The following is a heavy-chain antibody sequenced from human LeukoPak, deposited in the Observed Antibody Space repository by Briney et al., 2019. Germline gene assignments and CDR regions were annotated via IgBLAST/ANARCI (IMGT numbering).Heavy chain of an antibody. J-gene: IGHJ5*02. CDR3: VRDRPHNWFDP. CDR2: IKPGSGDT. Sequence: ASVKVSCKASGHTFSGYYIHWVRQAPGQGLEWMGLIKPGSGDTNYAQNFRGRVTMTRDTSITTAYMELNRLTSDDTAVYYCVRDRPHNWFDPWGQGTLVTVSS. V-gene: IGHV1-2*02. CDR1: GHTFSGYY.